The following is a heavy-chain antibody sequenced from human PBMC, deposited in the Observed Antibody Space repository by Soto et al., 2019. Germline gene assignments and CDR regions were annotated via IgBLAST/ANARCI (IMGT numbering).Heavy chain of an antibody. CDR3: AKVNLEGQGGVNGRSGNFQH. CDR2: ISGSGGST. CDR1: GFTFSSYA. D-gene: IGHD3-10*01. V-gene: IGHV3-23*01. J-gene: IGHJ1*01. Sequence: GGSLRLSCAASGFTFSSYAMSWVRQAPGKGLEWVSAISGSGGSTYYADSVKGRFTISRDNSKNTLYLQMNSLRAEDTAVYYCAKVNLEGQGGVNGRSGNFQHWGKGTLVTVSS.